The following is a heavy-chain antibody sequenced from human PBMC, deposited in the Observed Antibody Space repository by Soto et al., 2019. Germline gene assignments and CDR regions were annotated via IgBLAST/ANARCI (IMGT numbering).Heavy chain of an antibody. CDR3: AREGLGSYYFDY. J-gene: IGHJ4*02. CDR2: ISYDGSNK. D-gene: IGHD3-10*01. Sequence: PGGSLRLSCAASGFTFRNYAMHWVRQAPGKGLEWVAVISYDGSNKYYADSVKGRFTISRDNSKNTLYLQMNSLRAEDTAVYYCAREGLGSYYFDYWGQGTLVTVSS. V-gene: IGHV3-30-3*01. CDR1: GFTFRNYA.